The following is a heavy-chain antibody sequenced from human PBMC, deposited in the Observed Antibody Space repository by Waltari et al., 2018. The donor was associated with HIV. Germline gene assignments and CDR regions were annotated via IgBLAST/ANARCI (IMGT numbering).Heavy chain of an antibody. Sequence: QVQLQESGPGLVKPSETLSLTCTVSGGSISSYYWSWIRQPPGKGLEWIGYIYYSRSTNDTPSLKSRFTISVDTSKNQCSLKLSSVTAADTAVYYCARDSDYYGSGSYYSAFDIWGQGTMVTVSS. V-gene: IGHV4-59*01. CDR3: ARDSDYYGSGSYYSAFDI. CDR1: GGSISSYY. D-gene: IGHD3-10*01. J-gene: IGHJ3*02. CDR2: IYYSRST.